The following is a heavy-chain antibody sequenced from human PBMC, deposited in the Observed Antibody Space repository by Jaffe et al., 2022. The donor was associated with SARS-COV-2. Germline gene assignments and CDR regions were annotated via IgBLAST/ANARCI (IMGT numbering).Heavy chain of an antibody. CDR3: AHSLLYSSYDSSGYHFHFDY. CDR2: IYWDDDK. J-gene: IGHJ4*02. CDR1: GFSLSTSGVG. V-gene: IGHV2-5*02. Sequence: QITLKESGPTLVKPTQTLTLTCTFSGFSLSTSGVGVGWIRQPPGKALEWLALIYWDDDKRYSPSLKSRLTITKDTSKNQVVLTMTNMDPVDTATYYCAHSLLYSSYDSSGYHFHFDYWGQGTLVTVSS. D-gene: IGHD3-22*01.